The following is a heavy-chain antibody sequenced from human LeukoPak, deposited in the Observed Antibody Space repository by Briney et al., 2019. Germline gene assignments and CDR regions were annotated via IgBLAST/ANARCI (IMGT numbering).Heavy chain of an antibody. CDR3: ARHGLTSYDY. J-gene: IGHJ4*02. D-gene: IGHD2-21*02. CDR1: GGSISGYN. V-gene: IGHV4-59*08. CDR2: IHYTGST. Sequence: PSETLSLTSTVYGGSISGYNWRWLGQPPGKGLEWSAYIHYTGSTNYNPSLRSRVTISVDTSKNQFSLKLNSVTAADTAVYYCARHGLTSYDYWGQGNLATVSS.